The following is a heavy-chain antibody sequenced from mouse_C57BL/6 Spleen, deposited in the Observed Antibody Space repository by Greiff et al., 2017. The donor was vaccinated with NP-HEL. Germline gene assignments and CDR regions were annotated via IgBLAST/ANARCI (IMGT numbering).Heavy chain of an antibody. Sequence: QVQLQQSGPELVKPGASVKISCKASGYAFSSSWMNWVKQRPGKGLEWIGRIYPGDGDTNYNGKFKGKATLTADKSSSTAYMQLSSLTSEDSAVYFCARSRYDYDYAMNYWGQGTSVTVSS. V-gene: IGHV1-82*01. CDR2: IYPGDGDT. J-gene: IGHJ4*01. D-gene: IGHD2-4*01. CDR3: ARSRYDYDYAMNY. CDR1: GYAFSSSW.